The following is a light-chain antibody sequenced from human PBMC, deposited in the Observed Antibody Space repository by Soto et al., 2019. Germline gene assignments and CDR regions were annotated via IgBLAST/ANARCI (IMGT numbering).Light chain of an antibody. CDR2: AAS. CDR1: HSVTTY. CDR3: QQYINWPRT. V-gene: IGKV3-15*01. J-gene: IGKJ1*01. Sequence: EIVMTQSPATLSVSPGERATLSCRASHSVTTYLAWYQQKPGQGPRLLIYAASTRATGIPARFSGSGSGTEFSLTNSSLQSEDFAVYYCQQYINWPRTFGHGTKVEIK.